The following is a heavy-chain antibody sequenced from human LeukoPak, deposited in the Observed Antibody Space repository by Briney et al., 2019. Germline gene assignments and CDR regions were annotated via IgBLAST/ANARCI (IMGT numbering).Heavy chain of an antibody. CDR1: GGSISSSSYY. D-gene: IGHD6-6*01. J-gene: IGHJ4*02. Sequence: SETLSLTCTVSGGSISSSSYYWSWVRQPPGKGLEWIGSIYYSGNTYYNPSLKSRVTISVDTSKNQFSLKLTSVTAADTAVYYCTREYSSSSDYWGQGTLVTVSS. CDR2: IYYSGNT. V-gene: IGHV4-39*02. CDR3: TREYSSSSDY.